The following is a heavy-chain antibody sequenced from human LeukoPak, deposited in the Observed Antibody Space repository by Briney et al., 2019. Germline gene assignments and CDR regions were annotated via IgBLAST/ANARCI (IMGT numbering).Heavy chain of an antibody. J-gene: IGHJ6*03. CDR3: ARGLLGTLGYDILTGYYTRYYYYYMDV. CDR1: GYTFTSYD. CDR2: MNPNSGNT. D-gene: IGHD3-9*01. V-gene: IGHV1-8*01. Sequence: GASVKVSCKASGYTFTSYDINWVRQATGQGLEWMGWMNPNSGNTGYAQKFQGRVTMTRNTSISTAYMELSSLRSEATAVYYCARGLLGTLGYDILTGYYTRYYYYYMDVWGKGTTVTISS.